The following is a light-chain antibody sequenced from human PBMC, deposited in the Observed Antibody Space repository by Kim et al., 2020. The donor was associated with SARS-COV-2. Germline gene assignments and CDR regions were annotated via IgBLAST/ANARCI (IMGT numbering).Light chain of an antibody. CDR2: GND. V-gene: IGLV1-44*01. CDR3: AAWDDRLSGPV. Sequence: QKITIFCSGDRSNIGTYAVHWYQHRPGTAPQLLIYGNDQRPSGVPDRFSGSKSGTSASLGISGLQSADEAQYSCAAWDDRLSGPVFGGGTQVTVL. CDR1: RSNIGTYA. J-gene: IGLJ7*01.